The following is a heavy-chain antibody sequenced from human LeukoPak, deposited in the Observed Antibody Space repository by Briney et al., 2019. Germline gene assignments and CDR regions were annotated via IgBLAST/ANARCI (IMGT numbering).Heavy chain of an antibody. CDR2: IDGRGDST. V-gene: IGHV3-23*01. D-gene: IGHD5-24*01. CDR3: ARDLDDHNVHAPLFQY. Sequence: GGSLRLSCAASGFTFRNYAMSWVRQAPGKGLQWVSAIDGRGDSTYYADSVKGRFTVSRDNSKDTLYLQMNSLSGDATAVYYCARDLDDHNVHAPLFQYWGQGTLVTVSS. CDR1: GFTFRNYA. J-gene: IGHJ1*01.